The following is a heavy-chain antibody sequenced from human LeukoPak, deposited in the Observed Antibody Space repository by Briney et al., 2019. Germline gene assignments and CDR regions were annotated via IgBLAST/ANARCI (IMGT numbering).Heavy chain of an antibody. D-gene: IGHD3-10*01. CDR1: GFTFSSYA. V-gene: IGHV3-23*01. CDR3: AKDIPKYYGSGSYPPDY. CDR2: ISGSGGST. Sequence: PGGSLRLSCAASGFTFSSYAMSWVRQAPGKGLEWVSAISGSGGSTYYADSVKGRFTISRDNSKNTLYLQMNSLRAEDTAVYYCAKDIPKYYGSGSYPPDYWGQGTLVTVSS. J-gene: IGHJ4*02.